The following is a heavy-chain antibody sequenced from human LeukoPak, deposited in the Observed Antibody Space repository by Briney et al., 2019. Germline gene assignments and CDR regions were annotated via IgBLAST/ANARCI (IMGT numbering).Heavy chain of an antibody. Sequence: SETLSLTCTVSSHSMSTVDYSWSWIRQPPGKGLEWIGYINNRGTSHNPSLKGRVAISVDTSKNQFSLKLTSVTAADTAVYYCAAGGHYYDSSGYYYFQDWGQGSLVTVSS. D-gene: IGHD3-22*01. CDR3: AAGGHYYDSSGYYYFQD. CDR2: INNRGT. J-gene: IGHJ4*02. CDR1: SHSMSTVDYS. V-gene: IGHV4-30-4*01.